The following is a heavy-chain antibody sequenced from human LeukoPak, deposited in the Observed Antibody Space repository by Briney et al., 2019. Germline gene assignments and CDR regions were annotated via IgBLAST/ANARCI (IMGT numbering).Heavy chain of an antibody. CDR2: IKQDGSDK. D-gene: IGHD6-19*01. Sequence: GGSLRLSCAASGFTFSSYWMSWVRQAPGKGPEWVANIKQDGSDKYYVDSVKGRFTISRDNAKNSLYLQMNNLRAEDTAVYYCVRERLQYSSARSGYYGMDVWGQGTTVTVSS. CDR1: GFTFSSYW. J-gene: IGHJ6*02. CDR3: VRERLQYSSARSGYYGMDV. V-gene: IGHV3-7*01.